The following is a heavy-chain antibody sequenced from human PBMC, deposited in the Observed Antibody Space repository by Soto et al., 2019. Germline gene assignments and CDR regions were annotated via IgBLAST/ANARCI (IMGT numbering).Heavy chain of an antibody. V-gene: IGHV1-2*02. CDR3: ARTYYNLWTGKHSFYYYGFDV. Sequence: GASVKVSCKPSGYTFTAYYLHWVRQAPGQGLEWMGWINPNTADTTHAKKFQGRVTLTWDTTFRKTYLELNGLMSADTAVYYCARTYYNLWTGKHSFYYYGFDVWGQGTTVTVSS. J-gene: IGHJ6*02. CDR2: INPNTADT. D-gene: IGHD3-3*01. CDR1: GYTFTAYY.